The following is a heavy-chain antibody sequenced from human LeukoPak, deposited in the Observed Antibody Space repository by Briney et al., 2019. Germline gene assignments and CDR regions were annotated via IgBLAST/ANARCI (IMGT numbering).Heavy chain of an antibody. CDR3: AKHGDNVWGSFRFGFDS. D-gene: IGHD3-16*02. Sequence: PGGSLRLSCAASGFTFSTYAMSWVRQVPGKGLEWVSLIIGSGGSIHYADSVRGRFTISRDNFKNTVFLQLSSLRPEDTAVYYCAKHGDNVWGSFRFGFDSWGQGTLVTVSS. J-gene: IGHJ4*02. CDR1: GFTFSTYA. CDR2: IIGSGGSI. V-gene: IGHV3-23*01.